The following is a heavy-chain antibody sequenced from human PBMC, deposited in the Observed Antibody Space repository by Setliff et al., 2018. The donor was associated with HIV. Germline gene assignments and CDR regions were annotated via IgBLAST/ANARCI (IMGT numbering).Heavy chain of an antibody. J-gene: IGHJ4*02. V-gene: IGHV4-31*03. CDR3: ARAIYSGYYYREFDY. CDR1: GVSITTDGYY. CDR2: MYHSGST. Sequence: SETLSLTCSVSGVSITTDGYYWSWIRHYPGKGLEWIGYMYHSGSTYYNASLASRLIMSLDPSKNQFSLKLNSMTAADTAMYYCARAIYSGYYYREFDYWGQGTLVTVSS. D-gene: IGHD5-12*01.